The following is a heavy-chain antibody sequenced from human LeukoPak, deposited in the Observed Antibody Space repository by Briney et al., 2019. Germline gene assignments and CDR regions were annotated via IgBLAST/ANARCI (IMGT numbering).Heavy chain of an antibody. CDR1: GGSISTYY. D-gene: IGHD6-19*01. CDR2: IYYSGST. V-gene: IGHV4-59*12. CDR3: ARGRASGWAD. Sequence: SETLSLTCTVSGGSISTYYWSWIRQPPGKGLEWIGYIYYSGSTNYNPSLKSRVTISVDTSKNQFSLKLSSVTAADTAVYYCARGRASGWADWGQGTLVTVSS. J-gene: IGHJ4*02.